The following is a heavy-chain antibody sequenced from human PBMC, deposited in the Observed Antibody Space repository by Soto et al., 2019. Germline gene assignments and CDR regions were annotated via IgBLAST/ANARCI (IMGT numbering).Heavy chain of an antibody. J-gene: IGHJ6*02. V-gene: IGHV1-69*13. CDR3: AREDRDREICLLQAAIDGMDV. CDR1: GGTFSRNR. CDR2: IIPIFGIP. D-gene: IGHD2-2*01. Sequence: SVKASCKASGGTFSRNRITWVRQAPGHGLEWIGRIIPIFGIPTYAQKFQGRVTITADESTSTAYMELSSLRSDDTAVDYCAREDRDREICLLQAAIDGMDVWGQ.